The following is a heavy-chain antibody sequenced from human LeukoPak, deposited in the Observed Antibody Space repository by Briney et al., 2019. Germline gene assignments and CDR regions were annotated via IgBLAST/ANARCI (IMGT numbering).Heavy chain of an antibody. CDR3: ARDPNGDGYAFDT. Sequence: ASVKVSCKASGYTFTGYYMHWVRQAPGQGLEWMGWINPNSGGTNYAQKFQGRVTMTRDTSISTAYVELSRLRSDDTAVYYCARDPNGDGYAFDTWGQGTMVTVSS. CDR1: GYTFTGYY. V-gene: IGHV1-2*02. CDR2: INPNSGGT. D-gene: IGHD5-24*01. J-gene: IGHJ3*02.